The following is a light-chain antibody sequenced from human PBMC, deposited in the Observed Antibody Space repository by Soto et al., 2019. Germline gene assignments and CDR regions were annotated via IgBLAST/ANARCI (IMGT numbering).Light chain of an antibody. CDR1: QSVNAN. CDR2: GAS. Sequence: EILMTQSPATVSVSPGEGATLSCRASQSVNANLAWYQQKPGQAPRLIIYGASIRATGVPARISGSGSGTEFTLTLSSLQSEDFAVYYCQQYNYWPRTFGQGTKVEIK. V-gene: IGKV3-15*01. J-gene: IGKJ1*01. CDR3: QQYNYWPRT.